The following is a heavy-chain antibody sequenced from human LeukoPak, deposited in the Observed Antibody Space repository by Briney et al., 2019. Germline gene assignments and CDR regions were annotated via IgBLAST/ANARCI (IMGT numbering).Heavy chain of an antibody. V-gene: IGHV1-69*05. CDR3: ARTSAAGTQGYAYYYYMDV. CDR2: IIPIFGTA. CDR1: GGTFSSYA. Sequence: ASVKVSCKASGGTFSSYAISWVRQAPGQGLECMGGIIPIFGTANYAQKFQGRVTITTDESTSTAYMELSSLRSEDTAVYYCARTSAAGTQGYAYYYYMDVWGKGTTVTVSS. J-gene: IGHJ6*03. D-gene: IGHD6-13*01.